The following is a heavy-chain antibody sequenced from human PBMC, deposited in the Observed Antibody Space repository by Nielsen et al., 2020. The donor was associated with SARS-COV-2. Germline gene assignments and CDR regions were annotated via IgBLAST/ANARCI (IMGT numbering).Heavy chain of an antibody. CDR3: VREGDGYHSYYYGLDV. J-gene: IGHJ6*02. CDR1: GFTLSNYT. D-gene: IGHD5-24*01. CDR2: INRDGSVT. Sequence: GGSLTLSCAASGFTLSNYTMHWVRQGPGKGLVWVSRINRDGSVTNYADSVKGRFTISRANGGNTLYLQVNSLRAEDTAVYYCVREGDGYHSYYYGLDVWGRGTTVTVSS. V-gene: IGHV3-74*01.